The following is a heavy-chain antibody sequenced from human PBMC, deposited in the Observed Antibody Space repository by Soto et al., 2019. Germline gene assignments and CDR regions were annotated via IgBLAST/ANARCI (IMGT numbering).Heavy chain of an antibody. V-gene: IGHV3-15*07. Sequence: PGGSLRLSCAASGFTFSNAWRNWVRQAPGKGLEWVGRIKSKTDGGTTDYAAPVKGRFTISRDDSKNTLYLQMNSLKTEDTAVYYCTTFSLVRGVIRSASREFDYWGQGTLVTVSS. CDR3: TTFSLVRGVIRSASREFDY. CDR2: IKSKTDGGTT. D-gene: IGHD3-10*01. J-gene: IGHJ4*02. CDR1: GFTFSNAW.